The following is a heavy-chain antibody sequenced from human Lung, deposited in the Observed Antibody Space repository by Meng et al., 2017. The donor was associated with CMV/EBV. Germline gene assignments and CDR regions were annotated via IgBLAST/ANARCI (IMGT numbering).Heavy chain of an antibody. CDR2: IYSDGTT. V-gene: IGHV3-53*01. J-gene: IGHJ4*02. CDR1: AFTVSSKY. D-gene: IGHD2-21*01. CDR3: AAAPHRSGTDCFALES. Sequence: GEXXKISCAASAFTVSSKYMSWVRRAPGKGLQWVSLIYSDGTTYYAESVKGRFTSSRDVSKNTLYLQMNSLRAEDPAVYYCAAAPHRSGTDCFALESWGQG.